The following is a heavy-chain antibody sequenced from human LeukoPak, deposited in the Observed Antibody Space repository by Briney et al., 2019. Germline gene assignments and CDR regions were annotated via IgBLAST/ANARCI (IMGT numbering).Heavy chain of an antibody. V-gene: IGHV3-30-3*02. CDR3: AKLGLYYDSSGYYDY. CDR2: ISYDGSNK. Sequence: GGSLRLSCAASGFTFSSYAMHWVRQAPGKGLEWVAVISYDGSNKYYADSVKGRFTISRDNSKNTLYLQMNSLRAEDTAVYYCAKLGLYYDSSGYYDYWGQGTLVTVSS. J-gene: IGHJ4*02. CDR1: GFTFSSYA. D-gene: IGHD3-22*01.